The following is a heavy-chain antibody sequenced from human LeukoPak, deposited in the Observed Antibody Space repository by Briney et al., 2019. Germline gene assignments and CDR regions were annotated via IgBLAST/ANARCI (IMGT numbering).Heavy chain of an antibody. D-gene: IGHD3-10*01. CDR3: ARHWSHYYGSGSYPNWFDP. J-gene: IGHJ5*02. CDR1: GGSFSGYY. Sequence: SETLSLTCAVYGGSFSGYYWSWIRQPPGKGLEWIGEINHSGSTNYNPSLTSRVTISVDTSKNQFSLKLSSVTAADTAVYYCARHWSHYYGSGSYPNWFDPWGQGTLVTVSS. CDR2: INHSGST. V-gene: IGHV4-34*01.